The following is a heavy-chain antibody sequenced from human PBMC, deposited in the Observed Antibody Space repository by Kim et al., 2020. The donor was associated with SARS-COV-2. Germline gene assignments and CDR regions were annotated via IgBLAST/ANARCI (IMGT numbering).Heavy chain of an antibody. Sequence: SETLSLTCAVYGGSFSGYYWSWVRQPPGTGLEWIGEINHSGSTNYNPPLKSRVTISVDTSKNQFSLKLSSVTAADTAVYYCARGNTIFGVVIQKLCDYWGQGTLVTVSS. D-gene: IGHD3-3*01. J-gene: IGHJ4*02. V-gene: IGHV4-34*01. CDR1: GGSFSGYY. CDR2: INHSGST. CDR3: ARGNTIFGVVIQKLCDY.